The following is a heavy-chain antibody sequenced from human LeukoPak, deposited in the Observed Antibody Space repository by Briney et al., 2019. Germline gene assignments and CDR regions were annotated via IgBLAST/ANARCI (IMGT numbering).Heavy chain of an antibody. CDR1: GYMFTSYW. Sequence: GESLKISCKGSGYMFTSYWIGWVRQMPGKGLEWMGIIYAGDSDTTYSPTFQGQVTISVDKSISTAYLQWSSLKASDTATYYCARRDSSNWDFDYWGQGTLVTVSS. D-gene: IGHD3-22*01. CDR2: IYAGDSDT. V-gene: IGHV5-51*01. J-gene: IGHJ4*02. CDR3: ARRDSSNWDFDY.